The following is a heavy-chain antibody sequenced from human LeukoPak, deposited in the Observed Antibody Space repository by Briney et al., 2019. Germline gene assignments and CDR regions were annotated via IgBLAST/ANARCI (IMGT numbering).Heavy chain of an antibody. CDR1: GFTFSSYS. CDR2: ISSSSSYI. D-gene: IGHD5-12*01. J-gene: IGHJ4*02. V-gene: IGHV3-21*01. Sequence: GGSLRLSCAASGFTFSSYSMNWVRQAPGKGLEWVSSISSSSSYIYYADSVKGRFTISRDNAKNSLYLQMNSLRAEDTAVYYCARVSSMGGYLGPKDYWGQGTLVTVSS. CDR3: ARVSSMGGYLGPKDY.